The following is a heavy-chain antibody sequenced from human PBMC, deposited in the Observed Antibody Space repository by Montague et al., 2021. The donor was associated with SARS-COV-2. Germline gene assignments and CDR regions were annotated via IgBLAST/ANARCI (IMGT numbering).Heavy chain of an antibody. Sequence: SETLSLTCAVYGGSFSGNYWTWIRQSPRKGLERIGEINHSGSTNYNQSPKIRVTISVDTSKNQFSLKLSPVTAAATAVYYCACGEITTRGLIYSYGMDVWGQGTTVTVSS. CDR2: INHSGST. J-gene: IGHJ6*02. D-gene: IGHD4-11*01. CDR1: GGSFSGNY. V-gene: IGHV4-34*01. CDR3: ACGEITTRGLIYSYGMDV.